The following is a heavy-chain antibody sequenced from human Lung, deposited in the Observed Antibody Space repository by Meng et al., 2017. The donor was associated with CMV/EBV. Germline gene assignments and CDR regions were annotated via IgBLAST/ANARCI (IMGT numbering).Heavy chain of an antibody. Sequence: KISCKASGYTFTGYYMHWVRQAPGQGLEWMGWINPNSGGTNYAQKFQGRVTMTRDTSISTAYMELSRLRSDDTAVYYCARGGGYSSSSAYGMDVWGQGTXVTVSS. CDR3: ARGGGYSSSSAYGMDV. V-gene: IGHV1-2*02. CDR2: INPNSGGT. CDR1: GYTFTGYY. J-gene: IGHJ6*02. D-gene: IGHD6-6*01.